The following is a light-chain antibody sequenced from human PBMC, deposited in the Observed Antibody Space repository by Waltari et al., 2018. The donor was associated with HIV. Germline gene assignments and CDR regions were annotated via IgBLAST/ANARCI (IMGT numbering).Light chain of an antibody. J-gene: IGLJ2*01. V-gene: IGLV4-69*01. CDR3: QTWGTGIVI. CDR2: VNSDGSY. CDR1: SGHITYA. Sequence: QLVLTQSPSASASLGASVKLTCTLSSGHITYAIAWHQQQPEKGPQYLMNVNSDGSYSKGDGIPDRFSGSSSGAARYLIISSLQSEDEADYYCQTWGTGIVIFGGGTKLTVL.